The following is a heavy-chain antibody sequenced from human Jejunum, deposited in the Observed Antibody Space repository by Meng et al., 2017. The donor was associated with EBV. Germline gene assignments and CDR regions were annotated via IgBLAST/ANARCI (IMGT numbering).Heavy chain of an antibody. V-gene: IGHV6-1*01. Sequence: QLQPAGPGLVQPPQPLSLTFASSGDSVYSNSADWHWIWQSSSRGLEWLGRTYYRSKWYYDYAVSVKSRMTINPDTSKNQFSLQLNSVTPEDTDVYYCARGAYTSTWFWGQGTLVTVSS. D-gene: IGHD6-13*01. CDR1: GDSVYSNSAD. CDR2: TYYRSKWYY. J-gene: IGHJ1*01. CDR3: ARGAYTSTWF.